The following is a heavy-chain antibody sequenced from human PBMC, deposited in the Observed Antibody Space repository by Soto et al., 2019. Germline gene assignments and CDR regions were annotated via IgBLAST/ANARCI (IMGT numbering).Heavy chain of an antibody. CDR3: ASEFGTTWYSAYAFDI. V-gene: IGHV4-31*03. D-gene: IGHD1-1*01. Sequence: QVQLQESGPGLVKPSQTLSLTCTVSGGSISSGGYYWSWIRQHPGKGLEWIGYIYYSGSTYYNPSLKSRITISVATSNTPFSLKLSSVTAADTSVYYSASEFGTTWYSAYAFDIWGQGTMVTVSS. CDR1: GGSISSGGYY. J-gene: IGHJ3*02. CDR2: IYYSGST.